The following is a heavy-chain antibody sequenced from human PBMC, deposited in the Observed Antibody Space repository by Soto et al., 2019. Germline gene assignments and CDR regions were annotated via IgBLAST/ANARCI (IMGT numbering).Heavy chain of an antibody. CDR2: IYSGGST. CDR1: GFTVSSNY. J-gene: IGHJ4*02. D-gene: IGHD3-3*01. V-gene: IGHV3-53*01. Sequence: GGSLRLSCAASGFTVSSNYMSWVRQAPGKGLEWVSVIYSGGSTYYADSVKGRFTISRDNSKNTLYLQMNSLRAEDTAVYYCARTYYDFWSGETGIYYFDYWGQGTLVTVSS. CDR3: ARTYYDFWSGETGIYYFDY.